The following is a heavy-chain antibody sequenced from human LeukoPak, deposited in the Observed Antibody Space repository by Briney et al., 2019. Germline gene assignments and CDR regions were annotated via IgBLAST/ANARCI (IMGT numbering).Heavy chain of an antibody. CDR2: INPNSGGT. Sequence: ASVKVSCKASGYTFTGYYMHWVRQAPGQGLEWMGWINPNSGGTNYAQKFQGRVTMTRDTSISTAYMELSRLRSDDTAVYYCAIGLYYYGSGSSDYWGQGTLVTVSS. CDR1: GYTFTGYY. V-gene: IGHV1-2*02. J-gene: IGHJ4*02. D-gene: IGHD3-10*01. CDR3: AIGLYYYGSGSSDY.